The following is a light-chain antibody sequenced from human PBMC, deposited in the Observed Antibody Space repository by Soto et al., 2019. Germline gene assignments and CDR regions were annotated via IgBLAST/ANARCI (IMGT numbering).Light chain of an antibody. CDR3: QVSGGSPPRWT. V-gene: IGKV3-20*01. Sequence: EIVLTQSPGTLSLSPGERATLSCRASQSVSSSYLAWYQQKPGQAPRLLIYGASSRATGIPDRFSGSGSGTDFTLTSNRLEPEDFAVYYCQVSGGSPPRWTFGQGTKVEIK. CDR2: GAS. CDR1: QSVSSSY. J-gene: IGKJ1*01.